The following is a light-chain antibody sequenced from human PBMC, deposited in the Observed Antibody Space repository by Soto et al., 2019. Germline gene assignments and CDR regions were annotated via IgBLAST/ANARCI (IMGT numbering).Light chain of an antibody. J-gene: IGKJ1*01. CDR1: QSVSSSY. V-gene: IGKV3-20*01. CDR2: GAS. Sequence: EIVLTQSPGTLSLSPGERATLSCRASQSVSSSYLAWYQQKPGQPPRLLIYGASSRATGIPERFSGSGSGTDFSLTISRLEPEDVAVYYCQQYGSSPPWTFGQGTKVEIK. CDR3: QQYGSSPPWT.